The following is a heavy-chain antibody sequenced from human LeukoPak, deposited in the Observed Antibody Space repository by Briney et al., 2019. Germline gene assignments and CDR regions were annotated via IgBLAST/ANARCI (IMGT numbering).Heavy chain of an antibody. J-gene: IGHJ4*02. CDR1: GGTFSSYA. Sequence: SVKVSCKASGGTFSSYAISWVRRAPGQGLEWMGGIIPIFGTANYAQKFQGRVTMTRDTSTSTVYMELSSLRSEDTAVYYCARDYVDDIPMIKDYWGQGTLVTVSS. CDR3: ARDYVDDIPMIKDY. CDR2: IIPIFGTA. D-gene: IGHD2-8*01. V-gene: IGHV1-69*05.